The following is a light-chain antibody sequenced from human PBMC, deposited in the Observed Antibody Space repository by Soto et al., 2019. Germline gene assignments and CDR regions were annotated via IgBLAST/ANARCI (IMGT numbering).Light chain of an antibody. J-gene: IGLJ1*01. CDR2: EGS. Sequence: QSVLTQPASLSGSPGQSITISCTGTSSDVGSYNLVSWYQQHPGKAPKLMIYEGSKRPSRVSHRFSGSKSGNTPSLTISGLQAEDEADYYCCSYAGSSTFAYVFGTGTKLTVL. CDR1: SSDVGSYNL. V-gene: IGLV2-23*03. CDR3: CSYAGSSTFAYV.